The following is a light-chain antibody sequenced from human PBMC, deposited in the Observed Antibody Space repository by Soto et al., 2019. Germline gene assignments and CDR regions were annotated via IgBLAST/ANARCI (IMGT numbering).Light chain of an antibody. CDR1: QSVSIT. Sequence: EIVMTQSPATLSVSPGERATLACSPNQSVSITLAWYQQQPAQAPRLLFYGASTSASIIQGRLGGGVCGTYLHSTSSSLQFEDVVFYYWQQYNQRPRTFGQGTKVDIK. CDR2: GAS. CDR3: QQYNQRPRT. J-gene: IGKJ1*01. V-gene: IGKV3-15*01.